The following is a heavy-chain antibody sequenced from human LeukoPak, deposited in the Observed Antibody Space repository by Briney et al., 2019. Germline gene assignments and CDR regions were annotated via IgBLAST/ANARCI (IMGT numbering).Heavy chain of an antibody. CDR1: GFTFGDYV. Sequence: PGRSLRLSCTASGFTFGDYVMSWVRQAPGKGLEWVGFIRSKAYGGTTEYAASVKGRFTISRDDSKSIAYLQMNSLKTEDTAVYYCTTDPYGDSLGPWGQGTLVTVSS. D-gene: IGHD4-17*01. CDR2: IRSKAYGGTT. V-gene: IGHV3-49*04. CDR3: TTDPYGDSLGP. J-gene: IGHJ5*02.